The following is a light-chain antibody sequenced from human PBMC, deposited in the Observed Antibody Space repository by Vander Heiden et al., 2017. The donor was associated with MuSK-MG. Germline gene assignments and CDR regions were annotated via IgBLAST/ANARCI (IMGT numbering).Light chain of an antibody. Sequence: EIVLTQSPGTLSLPPGERATLSCRASQSVTSNYLAWYQQKPGQAPRLLIYGASGRATGIPDRFSGSGSGTDFTLTISRLEPEDFAVYYCQQYGSSHPQYTFGQGTKLEIK. CDR3: QQYGSSHPQYT. J-gene: IGKJ2*01. CDR2: GAS. V-gene: IGKV3-20*01. CDR1: QSVTSNY.